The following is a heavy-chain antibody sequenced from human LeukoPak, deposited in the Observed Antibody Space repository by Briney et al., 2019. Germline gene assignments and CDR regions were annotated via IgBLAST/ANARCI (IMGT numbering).Heavy chain of an antibody. Sequence: GGSLRLSCAASGFIFRNFGMSWVRQAPGKGLEWVSAISGSGGSTYYADSVKGRFTISRDNSKNTLYLQMNSLRAEDTAVYYCAKDGSSWSVSHNWFDPWGQGTLVTVSS. CDR2: ISGSGGST. J-gene: IGHJ5*02. CDR3: AKDGSSWSVSHNWFDP. CDR1: GFIFRNFG. D-gene: IGHD6-13*01. V-gene: IGHV3-23*01.